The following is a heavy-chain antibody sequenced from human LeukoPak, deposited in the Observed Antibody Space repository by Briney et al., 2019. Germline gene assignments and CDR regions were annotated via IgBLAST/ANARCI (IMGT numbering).Heavy chain of an antibody. Sequence: PSETLSLTCAVYGGSFSGYYWSWIRQPPGKGLEWIGEINHSGSINYNPSLKSRVTISVDTSKNQFSLKLSSVTAADTAGYYCARETSQKGAHYMDVWGKGTTVTISS. CDR3: ARETSQKGAHYMDV. CDR1: GGSFSGYY. CDR2: INHSGSI. D-gene: IGHD3-16*01. J-gene: IGHJ6*03. V-gene: IGHV4-34*01.